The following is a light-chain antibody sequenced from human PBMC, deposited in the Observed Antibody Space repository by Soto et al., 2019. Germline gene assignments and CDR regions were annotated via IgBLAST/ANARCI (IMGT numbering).Light chain of an antibody. V-gene: IGLV2-14*01. CDR3: NSYTNSSAVV. CDR2: EVT. CDR1: RDDIGAYDY. J-gene: IGLJ2*01. Sequence: QSVLTQPASVSGSPGQSITISCAGTRDDIGAYDYVSWYQQHPGNAPKLLVYEVTNRPSGVSDRFSGSKSGNTASLTISGLQAEDEAEYYCNSYTNSSAVVFGGGTKVTVL.